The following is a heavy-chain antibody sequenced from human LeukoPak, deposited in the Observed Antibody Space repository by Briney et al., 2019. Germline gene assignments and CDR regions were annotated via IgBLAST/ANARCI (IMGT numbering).Heavy chain of an antibody. J-gene: IGHJ1*01. CDR1: GYTFTGYY. CDR2: INPNSGGT. CDR3: ASQLYGGNQAEYFQH. V-gene: IGHV1-2*02. Sequence: ASVKVSCKASGYTFTGYYMHWVRQAPGQGLEWMGWINPNSGGTNYAQKFQGRVTMTRDTSISTAYMELSRLRSDDTAVYYCASQLYGGNQAEYFQHWGQGTLVTVSS. D-gene: IGHD4-23*01.